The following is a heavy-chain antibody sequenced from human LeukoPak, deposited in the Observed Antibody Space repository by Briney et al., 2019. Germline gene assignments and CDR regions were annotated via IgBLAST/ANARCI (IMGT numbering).Heavy chain of an antibody. D-gene: IGHD6-13*01. CDR3: ARDQKQQSLNY. V-gene: IGHV3-23*01. CDR2: ISGSGGST. Sequence: GGSLRLSCAASGFTFSSYAMSWVRQAPGKGLEWVSAISGSGGSTYYADSVKGRFTISRDNSKNTLYLQMNSLRAEDTAVYYCARDQKQQSLNYWGQGTLVTVSS. J-gene: IGHJ4*02. CDR1: GFTFSSYA.